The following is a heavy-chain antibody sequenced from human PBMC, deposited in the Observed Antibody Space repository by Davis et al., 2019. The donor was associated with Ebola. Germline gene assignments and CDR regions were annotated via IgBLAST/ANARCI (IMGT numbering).Heavy chain of an antibody. Sequence: GESLKIPCAASGFTFSSYAMSWVRQAPGKGLEWVSAISGSGGSTYYADSVKGRFTISRDNSKNTLYLQMHSLRDEDSAVYFCAGGDFWSGQFDYWGQGTLVTVSS. CDR3: AGGDFWSGQFDY. CDR2: ISGSGGST. J-gene: IGHJ4*02. V-gene: IGHV3-23*01. D-gene: IGHD3-3*01. CDR1: GFTFSSYA.